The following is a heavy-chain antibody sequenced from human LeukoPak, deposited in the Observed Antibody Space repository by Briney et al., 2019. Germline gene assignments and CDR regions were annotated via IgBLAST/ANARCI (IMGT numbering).Heavy chain of an antibody. J-gene: IGHJ4*02. CDR2: MWYDGSNK. CDR3: AKDLAVRGVTGIDY. D-gene: IGHD3-10*01. Sequence: LGGSLRLSCTASGFPFIDYSMNWVRQAPGKGLEWVAVMWYDGSNKYYADSVKGRFTISRDNSKNTLYLQMNSLRAEDTAVYYCAKDLAVRGVTGIDYWGQGTLVTVSS. CDR1: GFPFIDYS. V-gene: IGHV3-33*06.